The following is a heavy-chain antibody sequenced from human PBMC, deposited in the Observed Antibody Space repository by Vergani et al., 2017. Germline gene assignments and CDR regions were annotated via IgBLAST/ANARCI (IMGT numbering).Heavy chain of an antibody. CDR2: FDPEDGET. V-gene: IGHV1-24*01. Sequence: QVQLVQSGAEVKKPGASVKVSCKVSGYTLTELSMHWVRQAPGKGLEWMGGFDPEDGETIYAQKFQGRVTMTTDTSTSTAYMELRSLRSDDTAVYYCARALDPGGAPTDYWGQGTLVTVSS. J-gene: IGHJ4*02. CDR3: ARALDPGGAPTDY. D-gene: IGHD3-16*01. CDR1: GYTLTELS.